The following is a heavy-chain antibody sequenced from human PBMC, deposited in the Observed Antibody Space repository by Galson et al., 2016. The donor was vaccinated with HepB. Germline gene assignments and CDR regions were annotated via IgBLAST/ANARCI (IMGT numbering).Heavy chain of an antibody. Sequence: SVKVSCKASGYMFTSYAMHWVRQAPGQRLEWMGWINAGNGNTKYSQKFQGRVTITRDTSASTAYMELSSLRSEDTAVYYCASTAPYCGGDCYAPTSWGQGILVTVSS. CDR2: INAGNGNT. D-gene: IGHD2-21*02. CDR1: GYMFTSYA. V-gene: IGHV1-3*01. CDR3: ASTAPYCGGDCYAPTS. J-gene: IGHJ4*02.